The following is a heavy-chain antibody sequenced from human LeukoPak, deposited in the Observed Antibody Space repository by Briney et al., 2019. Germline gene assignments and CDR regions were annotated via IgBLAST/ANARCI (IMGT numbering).Heavy chain of an antibody. J-gene: IGHJ4*01. CDR3: TTGGGREVDY. D-gene: IGHD2-15*01. CDR1: GFTFSSFA. CDR2: TPYDESEK. Sequence: PGGSLRLSCAASGFTFSSFAMHWVRQAPGKGLEWVAVTPYDESEKYYADSVKDRFTISRDNSKNTLYLQMNSLKTEDTAVYYCTTGGGREVDYWGQGTLVTVSS. V-gene: IGHV3-30*04.